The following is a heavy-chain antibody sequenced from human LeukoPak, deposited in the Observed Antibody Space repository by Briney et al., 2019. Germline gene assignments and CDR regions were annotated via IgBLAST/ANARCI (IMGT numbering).Heavy chain of an antibody. CDR2: ISSSSSTI. Sequence: GGSLRLSCAASGFTFSSYSMNWVRQAPGKGLEWVSYISSSSSTIYYADSVKGRFTISRDNAKNSLYLQMNSLRAEDTAVYYCAREGPRAVAGGFDYWGQGTLVTVSS. J-gene: IGHJ4*02. D-gene: IGHD6-19*01. CDR1: GFTFSSYS. V-gene: IGHV3-48*01. CDR3: AREGPRAVAGGFDY.